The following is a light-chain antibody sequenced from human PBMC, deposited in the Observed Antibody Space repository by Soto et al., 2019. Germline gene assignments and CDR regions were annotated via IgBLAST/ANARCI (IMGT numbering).Light chain of an antibody. Sequence: IQMTQSPSSLCASIGETVLISCRASRDVGSDVSWYQQKPGQAPKLLIYAASNLYTGVPSRFRGSRSGTECTLTISRLQPEDFASYYCLQDYGASWTFGQGTKVDIK. CDR1: RDVGSD. V-gene: IGKV1-6*01. CDR2: AAS. CDR3: LQDYGASWT. J-gene: IGKJ1*01.